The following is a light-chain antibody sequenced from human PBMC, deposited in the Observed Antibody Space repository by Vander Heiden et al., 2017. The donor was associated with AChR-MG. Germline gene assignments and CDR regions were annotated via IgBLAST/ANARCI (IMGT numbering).Light chain of an antibody. CDR2: WAS. V-gene: IGKV4-1*01. Sequence: DIVMTQSPDSLAVSLGERATINCKSRQSILYSPNNKNYLGWYQQKPGQAPKLLIYWASTRESGVPDRFSGSGSGTDFTLNISSLQAEDVAVYYCHQYYDVPWTFGQGTRVEIK. CDR1: QSILYSPNNKNY. CDR3: HQYYDVPWT. J-gene: IGKJ1*01.